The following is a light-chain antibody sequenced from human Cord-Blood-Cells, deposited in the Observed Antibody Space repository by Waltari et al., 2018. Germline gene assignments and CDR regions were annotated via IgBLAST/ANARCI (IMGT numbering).Light chain of an antibody. Sequence: SYELTQPLSVSVALGKTARITRGGNNIGGKKVHWYQQKPGQAPVLVIYRDSNRPSGIPERFSGSNSGNTATLTISRAQAGDEADYYCQVWDSSTVFGTGTKVTVL. CDR1: NIGGKK. CDR2: RDS. CDR3: QVWDSSTV. V-gene: IGLV3-9*01. J-gene: IGLJ1*01.